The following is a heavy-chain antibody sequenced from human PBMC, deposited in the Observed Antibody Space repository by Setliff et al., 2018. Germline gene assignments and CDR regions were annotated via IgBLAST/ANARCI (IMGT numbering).Heavy chain of an antibody. J-gene: IGHJ1*01. CDR1: GFTFSDYY. CDR2: ISSSGSTI. V-gene: IGHV3-11*04. CDR3: ARDGGGYNFWSGYYTNAEYFQH. Sequence: GGSRLSCAAYGFTFSDYYMSWIRQAPGKGLEWVSYISSSGSTIYYADSVKGRFTISRDNAKNSLYLQMNSLRAEDTAVYYCARDGGGYNFWSGYYTNAEYFQHWGQGTLVTVSS. D-gene: IGHD3-3*01.